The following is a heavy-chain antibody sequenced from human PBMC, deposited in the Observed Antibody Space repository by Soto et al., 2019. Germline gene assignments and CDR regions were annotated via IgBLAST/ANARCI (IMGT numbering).Heavy chain of an antibody. CDR1: GFTFSNAC. V-gene: IGHV3-15*01. CDR2: IKSKTDGGTT. D-gene: IGHD4-17*01. Sequence: XGSLRLLFAASGFTFSNACRSGVRQAPGKGLEWVGRIKSKTDGGTTDYAAPVKGRFTISRDDSKNTLYLQMNSLKTEDTAVYYCQYGGDNYYYYYYGMDVCGQGTTVTVSS. CDR3: QYGGDNYYYYYYGMDV. J-gene: IGHJ6*02.